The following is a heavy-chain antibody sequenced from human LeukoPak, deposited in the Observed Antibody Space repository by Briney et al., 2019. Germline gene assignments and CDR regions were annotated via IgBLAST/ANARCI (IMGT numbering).Heavy chain of an antibody. CDR2: ISSSSGII. Sequence: GGSLRLSCAASGFTFSTYSMNWVRQAPGKGLEWVSYISSSSGIIYYADSVKGRFTISRDNAKNSLYLQMNSLRVEDTAVYYCARNGIAVAGKGDYWGQGTLVPVSS. CDR1: GFTFSTYS. J-gene: IGHJ4*02. CDR3: ARNGIAVAGKGDY. V-gene: IGHV3-48*01. D-gene: IGHD6-19*01.